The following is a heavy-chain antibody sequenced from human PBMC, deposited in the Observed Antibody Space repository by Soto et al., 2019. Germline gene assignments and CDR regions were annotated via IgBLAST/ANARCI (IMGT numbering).Heavy chain of an antibody. CDR3: ARRSSVDTAMVLQPYDSFDI. J-gene: IGHJ3*02. Sequence: QVQLVQSGAEVKKPGSSVKVSCKASGGTFSSYAISWVRQAPGQGLEWMGGIIPIFGTANYAQKFQGRVTITADKSTSTAYMELSSLRSEDTAVYYCARRSSVDTAMVLQPYDSFDIWGQGTMVTVSS. D-gene: IGHD5-18*01. CDR1: GGTFSSYA. CDR2: IIPIFGTA. V-gene: IGHV1-69*06.